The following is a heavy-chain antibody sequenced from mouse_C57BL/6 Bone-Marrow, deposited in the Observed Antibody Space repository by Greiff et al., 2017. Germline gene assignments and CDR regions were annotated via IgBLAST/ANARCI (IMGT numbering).Heavy chain of an antibody. CDR1: GFNIKDDY. D-gene: IGHD2-4*01. CDR2: IDPENGDT. CDR3: TYDYDGDFDY. V-gene: IGHV14-4*01. J-gene: IGHJ2*01. Sequence: EVQLQQSGAELVRPGASVKLSCTASGFNIKDDYMHWVKQRPEQGLEWIGWIDPENGDTEYASKFQGKATITADTSSNTAYLQLSSLTSEDTAVYYCTYDYDGDFDYWGQSTTLTVSS.